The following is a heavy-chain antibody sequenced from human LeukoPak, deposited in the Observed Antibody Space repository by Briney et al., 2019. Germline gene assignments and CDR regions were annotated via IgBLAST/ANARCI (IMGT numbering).Heavy chain of an antibody. D-gene: IGHD3-9*01. CDR2: ISSNGGST. CDR3: VRGADTGYSSDS. Sequence: PGGSLRLSCAASGFTFSSYAMHWVRQAPGKGLEYVSAISSNGGSTYYANSVKGRFTISRDNSKNTLYLQMNSLRAEDTAVYYCVRGADTGYSSDSWGQGTLVTVSS. J-gene: IGHJ4*02. CDR1: GFTFSSYA. V-gene: IGHV3-64*01.